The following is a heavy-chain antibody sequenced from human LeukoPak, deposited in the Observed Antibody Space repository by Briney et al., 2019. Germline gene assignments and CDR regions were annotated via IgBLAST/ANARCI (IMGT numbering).Heavy chain of an antibody. CDR3: ARATREKTYDY. CDR1: GYTFTGYY. CDR2: INPNSGGT. Sequence: ASVNVSCKASGYTFTGYYMHWVRQAPGQGLEWMGWINPNSGGTNYAQKFQGWVTMTRDTSISTAYMELSRLRSDDTAVYYCARATREKTYDYWGQGTLVAVSS. J-gene: IGHJ4*02. V-gene: IGHV1-2*04.